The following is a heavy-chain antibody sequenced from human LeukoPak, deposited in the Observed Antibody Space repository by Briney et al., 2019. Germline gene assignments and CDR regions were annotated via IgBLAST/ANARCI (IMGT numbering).Heavy chain of an antibody. J-gene: IGHJ4*02. CDR1: GFTFSDHY. CDR2: ISGGGGAI. D-gene: IGHD3-10*01. CDR3: AKSPLYYYGSGTSVYFDY. V-gene: IGHV3-11*01. Sequence: GGSLRLSCAASGFTFSDHYMSWIRQAPGKGLEWVSYISGGGGAIYYADSVKGRFTISRDNDKKSLYLQMNSLRAEDTAVYYCAKSPLYYYGSGTSVYFDYWGQGTLVTVSS.